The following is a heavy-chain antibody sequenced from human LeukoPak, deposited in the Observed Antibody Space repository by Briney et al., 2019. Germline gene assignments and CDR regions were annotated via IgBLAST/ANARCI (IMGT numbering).Heavy chain of an antibody. D-gene: IGHD3-10*01. V-gene: IGHV4-59*01. Sequence: PSETLSLTCTVSGGSISSYYWSWIRQPPGKGLEWIGYIYYSGSTNYNPSLKSRVTISGDTSKNQLSLKLSSVTAAAPAVYYCARGVKGSGGSESYYIAYAYYYYMDVWGKGTTVTVSS. J-gene: IGHJ6*03. CDR2: IYYSGST. CDR1: GGSISSYY. CDR3: ARGVKGSGGSESYYIAYAYYYYMDV.